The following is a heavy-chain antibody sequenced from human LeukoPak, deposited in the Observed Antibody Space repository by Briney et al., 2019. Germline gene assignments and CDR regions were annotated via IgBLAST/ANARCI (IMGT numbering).Heavy chain of an antibody. CDR3: ARGDYDFWSCYYRSWFDP. CDR2: IFYSGCT. CDR1: GGSICSYY. J-gene: IGHJ5*02. Sequence: PSETLSLTCTVSGGSICSYYWSWIPHPPGKGLEWIVYIFYSGCTNYNPSLKSGVTISVDTSKNQFSLKRSSVTAADTAVYYCARGDYDFWSCYYRSWFDPWGQGTLVTVSS. D-gene: IGHD3-3*01. V-gene: IGHV4-59*01.